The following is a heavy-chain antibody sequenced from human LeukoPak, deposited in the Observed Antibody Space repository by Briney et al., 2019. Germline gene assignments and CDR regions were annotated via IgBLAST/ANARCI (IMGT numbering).Heavy chain of an antibody. CDR2: VYYSGST. Sequence: SETLSLTCTVSGGSISSGGYYWSWIRQHPGKGLEWIGYVYYSGSTYYNPSLKSRVTISVDTSKNQFSLKLSSVTAADTAVYYSARPYSSGWYFAFDIWGQGTMVTVSS. CDR3: ARPYSSGWYFAFDI. CDR1: GGSISSGGYY. D-gene: IGHD6-19*01. J-gene: IGHJ3*02. V-gene: IGHV4-31*03.